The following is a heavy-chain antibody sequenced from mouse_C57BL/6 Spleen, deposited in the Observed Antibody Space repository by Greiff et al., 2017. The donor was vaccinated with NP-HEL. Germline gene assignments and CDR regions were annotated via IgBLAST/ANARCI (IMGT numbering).Heavy chain of an antibody. D-gene: IGHD1-1*01. V-gene: IGHV1-39*01. J-gene: IGHJ4*01. CDR2: INPNYGTT. CDR3: ARRDYYGSSPLAMDY. CDR1: GYSFTDYN. Sequence: EVQLQQSGPELVKPGASVKISCKASGYSFTDYNMNWVKQSNGKSLEWIGVINPNYGTTSYNQKFKGKATLTVDQYSSTAYMQLNSLTSEDSAVYYCARRDYYGSSPLAMDYWGQGTSVTVSS.